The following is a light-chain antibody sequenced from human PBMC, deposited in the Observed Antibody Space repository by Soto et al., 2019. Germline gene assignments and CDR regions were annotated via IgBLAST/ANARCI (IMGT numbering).Light chain of an antibody. J-gene: IGLJ1*01. CDR1: SSDIGAFTF. V-gene: IGLV2-14*03. Sequence: QSALTQPASVSGSPGQSITISCTGTSSDIGAFTFVSWYQQHPGKVHKLMIFDVNRRPSGVSDRFSGSKSGNTASLTSSGLQAEDEGDYYCSSYTSSSTHVFGSGTKLTVL. CDR2: DVN. CDR3: SSYTSSSTHV.